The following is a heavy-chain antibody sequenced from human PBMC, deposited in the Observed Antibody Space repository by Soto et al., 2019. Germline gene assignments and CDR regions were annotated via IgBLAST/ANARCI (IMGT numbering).Heavy chain of an antibody. V-gene: IGHV4-34*02. Sequence: QVQLQQWGAGLLNPSETLSLTCAVYGGSFSGYYWSWIRQPPGKGLEWIGEINHRGSPNYNPSLKSRVTISVDTSKNQFSLKLSSVTAADTAVYYCARGCRCDCYWGGVLDYWGQGTLVTVSS. CDR3: ARGCRCDCYWGGVLDY. CDR1: GGSFSGYY. D-gene: IGHD2-21*01. J-gene: IGHJ4*02. CDR2: INHRGSP.